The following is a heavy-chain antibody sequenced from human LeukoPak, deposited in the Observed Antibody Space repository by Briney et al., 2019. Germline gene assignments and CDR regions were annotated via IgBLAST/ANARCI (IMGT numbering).Heavy chain of an antibody. J-gene: IGHJ3*02. D-gene: IGHD3-9*01. Sequence: ASVKVSCKASGYTFTSYGISWVRQAPGQGLEWMGWMNSNSGNTGYAQKFQGRVTMTRDTSISTAYMELSRLRSDDTAVYYCARVRTLRYFDWFDAFDIWGQGTMVTVSS. V-gene: IGHV1-8*02. CDR2: MNSNSGNT. CDR3: ARVRTLRYFDWFDAFDI. CDR1: GYTFTSYG.